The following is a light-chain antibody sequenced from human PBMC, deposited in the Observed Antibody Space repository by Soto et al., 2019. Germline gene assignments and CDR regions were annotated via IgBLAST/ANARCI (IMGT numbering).Light chain of an antibody. CDR2: DDS. J-gene: IGLJ1*01. V-gene: IGLV3-21*02. CDR1: NIGSKS. CDR3: QVWDISSDQYL. Sequence: SYELTQPPSVSVAPGQTARITCGGNNIGSKSVHWYQQRPGQAPVLVLYDDSNRPSGIPERFSGSNSGNTATLTISSVEAGDEADYFCQVWDISSDQYLFGTGTKVTVL.